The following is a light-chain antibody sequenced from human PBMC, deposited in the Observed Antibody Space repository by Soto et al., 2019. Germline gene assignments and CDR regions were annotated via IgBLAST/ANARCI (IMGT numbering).Light chain of an antibody. CDR1: VLAKKY. J-gene: IGLJ2*01. Sequence: SYELTQPSSVSVSPGQTARFTCSGDVLAKKYARWFQQKPGQAPVVVIYKDSERPSGIPERFSGYSSGTTVTLTISGAQVEDEADYYCYSAADNNVVFGGGTKLTVL. V-gene: IGLV3-27*01. CDR3: YSAADNNVV. CDR2: KDS.